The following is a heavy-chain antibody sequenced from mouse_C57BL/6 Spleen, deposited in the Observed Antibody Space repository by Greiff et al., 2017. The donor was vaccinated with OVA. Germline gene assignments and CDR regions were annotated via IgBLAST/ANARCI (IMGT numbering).Heavy chain of an antibody. CDR3: TRCDGYYPFDY. CDR1: GYTFTDYE. CDR2: IDPETGGT. J-gene: IGHJ2*01. Sequence: QVQLKQSGAELVRPGASVTLSCKASGYTFTDYEMHWVKQTPVHGLEWIGAIDPETGGTAYNQKFKGKAILTADKSSSTAYMELRSLTSEDSAVYYCTRCDGYYPFDYWGQGTTLTVSS. D-gene: IGHD2-3*01. V-gene: IGHV1-15*01.